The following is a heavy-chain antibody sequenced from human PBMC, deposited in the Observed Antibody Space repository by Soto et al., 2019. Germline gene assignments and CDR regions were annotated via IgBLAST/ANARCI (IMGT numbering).Heavy chain of an antibody. CDR1: GCIFSSYW. CDR2: IKFDGTDI. J-gene: IGHJ4*02. V-gene: IGHV3-74*01. Sequence: GGSLRLSCAASGCIFSSYWMHWVRQAPGKGLVWISRIKFDGTDITYEDSVKGRFTVSRDNARNTLYLQMDSLTAEDTAVYYCTKRDTYYSLGFDKWGQATVVTVSS. D-gene: IGHD3-10*01. CDR3: TKRDTYYSLGFDK.